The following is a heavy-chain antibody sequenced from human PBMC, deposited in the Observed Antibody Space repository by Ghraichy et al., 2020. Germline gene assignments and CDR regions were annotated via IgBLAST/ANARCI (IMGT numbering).Heavy chain of an antibody. Sequence: SETLSLTCAVYGGSFSGYYWSWIRQPPGKGLEWIGEINHSGSTNYNPSLKSRVTISVDTSKNQFSLKLSSVTAADTAVYYCAVPGASVTSYDYWGQGTLVTVSS. D-gene: IGHD1-1*01. CDR2: INHSGST. CDR3: AVPGASVTSYDY. J-gene: IGHJ4*02. V-gene: IGHV4-34*01. CDR1: GGSFSGYY.